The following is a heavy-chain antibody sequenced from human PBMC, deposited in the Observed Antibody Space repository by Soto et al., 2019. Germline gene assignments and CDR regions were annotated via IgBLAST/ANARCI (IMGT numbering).Heavy chain of an antibody. Sequence: PSETLSLTCTVSGCSISSYYWSWIRQPPGKGLEWIGYIYYSGSTNYNPSLKSRVTISVDTSKNQFSLKLSSVTAADTAVYYCARDVGRDGYNFDYWGQGTLVTVSS. CDR1: GCSISSYY. CDR2: IYYSGST. D-gene: IGHD5-12*01. CDR3: ARDVGRDGYNFDY. J-gene: IGHJ4*02. V-gene: IGHV4-59*01.